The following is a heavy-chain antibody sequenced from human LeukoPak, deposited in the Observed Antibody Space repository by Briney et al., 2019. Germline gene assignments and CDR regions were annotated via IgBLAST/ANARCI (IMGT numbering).Heavy chain of an antibody. CDR1: GFTFSTFG. CDR3: ARDVDTSSHSSQLDP. V-gene: IGHV3-33*01. CDR2: IQSDGSKQ. J-gene: IGHJ5*02. D-gene: IGHD5-18*01. Sequence: PGGSLRLSCATAGFTFSTFGIHWVRQTPGKGLEWAAAIQSDGSKQYYGDSVKGRFTISRDSSKNTGYLQMNSLRDEDTAVYYCARDVDTSSHSSQLDPWGQGTLVTVSS.